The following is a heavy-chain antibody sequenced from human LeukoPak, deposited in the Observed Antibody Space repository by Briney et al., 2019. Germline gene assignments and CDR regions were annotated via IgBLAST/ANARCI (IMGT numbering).Heavy chain of an antibody. CDR1: GFTFSSYA. D-gene: IGHD3-10*01. CDR3: AKDMGYYGSGNHYGMDV. V-gene: IGHV3-23*01. CDR2: ISGSGGST. J-gene: IGHJ6*02. Sequence: GGSLRLSCAASGFTFSSYAMSWVRQAPGKGLEWVSAISGSGGSTYYADSVKGRFTISRDNSKNTLHLQMNSLRAEDTAVYYCAKDMGYYGSGNHYGMDVWGQGTTVTVSS.